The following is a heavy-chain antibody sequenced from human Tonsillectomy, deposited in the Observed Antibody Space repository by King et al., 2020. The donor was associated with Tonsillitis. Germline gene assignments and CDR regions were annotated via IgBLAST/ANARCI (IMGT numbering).Heavy chain of an antibody. D-gene: IGHD3-3*01. Sequence: QLQESGPGLVKPSQTLSLTCTVSGGSINCGDYYWSWIRQHPGKGLEWIGNIYYSGNTYYNPPLKSRLTISVETSKNQFSLKLSSVTAADTAVYYCARYESGVFDPWGQGTLVTVSS. CDR2: IYYSGNT. CDR1: GGSINCGDYY. CDR3: ARYESGVFDP. V-gene: IGHV4-31*03. J-gene: IGHJ5*02.